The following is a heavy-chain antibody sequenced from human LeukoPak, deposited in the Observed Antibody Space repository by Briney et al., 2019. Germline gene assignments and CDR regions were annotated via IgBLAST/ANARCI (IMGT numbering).Heavy chain of an antibody. CDR2: IRSDGSNK. J-gene: IGHJ6*03. D-gene: IGHD2-2*01. CDR3: AKGRAASRKNNVVVVPAAMNPYYMDV. Sequence: GGSLRLSCAASGFTFSSYGMHWVRQAPGKGLDWVAFIRSDGSNKYYADSVKGRFTISRDSSKNTLYLQMNSLRAEDTAVYYCAKGRAASRKNNVVVVPAAMNPYYMDVWGKGTTVTVSS. V-gene: IGHV3-30*02. CDR1: GFTFSSYG.